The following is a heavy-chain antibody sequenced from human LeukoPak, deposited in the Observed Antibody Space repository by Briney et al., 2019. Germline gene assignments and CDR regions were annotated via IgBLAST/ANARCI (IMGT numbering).Heavy chain of an antibody. D-gene: IGHD2-8*01. CDR1: GYTFTGYY. Sequence: ASVTVSCKASGYTFTGYYMHWARQAPGQGLEWMGWINPNSGGTNYAQKFQGRVTMTRDTSISTAYMELSRLRSDDTAVYYCARDEVLMVYAPSFDYWGQGTLVTVSS. CDR3: ARDEVLMVYAPSFDY. CDR2: INPNSGGT. J-gene: IGHJ4*02. V-gene: IGHV1-2*02.